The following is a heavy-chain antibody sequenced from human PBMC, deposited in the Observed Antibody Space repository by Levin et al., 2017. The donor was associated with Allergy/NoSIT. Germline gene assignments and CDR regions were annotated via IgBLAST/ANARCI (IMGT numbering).Heavy chain of an antibody. CDR2: IYHSGST. J-gene: IGHJ3*02. CDR1: GGSISSSNW. D-gene: IGHD6-19*01. Sequence: SETLSLTCAVSGGSISSSNWWSWVRQPPGKGLEWIGEIYHSGSTNYNPSLKSRVTISVDKSKNQFSLKLSSVTAADTAVYYCARIVGESIAVATSDAFDIWGQGTMVTVSS. CDR3: ARIVGESIAVATSDAFDI. V-gene: IGHV4-4*02.